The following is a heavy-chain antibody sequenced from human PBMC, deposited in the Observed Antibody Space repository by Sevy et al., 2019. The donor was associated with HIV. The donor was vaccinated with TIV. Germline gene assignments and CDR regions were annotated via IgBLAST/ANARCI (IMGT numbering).Heavy chain of an antibody. CDR1: GLTFSSDS. V-gene: IGHV3-48*02. Sequence: GGSLRLSCVASGLTFSSDSMNWVRQAPGKGLEWLAYISSSSRSIYCADSVDGRFTISRDNDKKSVFLQMNNLRDEDSATYYCARDVDTPFVRSFDSWGQGTLVTVSS. J-gene: IGHJ4*02. CDR3: ARDVDTPFVRSFDS. D-gene: IGHD5-18*01. CDR2: ISSSSRSI.